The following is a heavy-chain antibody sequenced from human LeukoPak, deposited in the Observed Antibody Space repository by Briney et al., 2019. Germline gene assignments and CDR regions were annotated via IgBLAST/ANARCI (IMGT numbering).Heavy chain of an antibody. D-gene: IGHD4-17*01. CDR3: ARGEDYGTNSFDY. V-gene: IGHV3-11*04. Sequence: GGSLRLSCAASGFTVSSNYMSWVRQAPGKGLEWVSYITTSGRTIYYADSVKGRFTISRDKAKNSLYLQMNSLRAEDTAVYYCARGEDYGTNSFDYWGQGTLVTVSS. CDR1: GFTVSSNY. CDR2: ITTSGRTI. J-gene: IGHJ4*02.